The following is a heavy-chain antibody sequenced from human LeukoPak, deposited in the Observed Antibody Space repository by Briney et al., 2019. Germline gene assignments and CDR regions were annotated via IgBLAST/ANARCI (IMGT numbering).Heavy chain of an antibody. Sequence: GRFTISRDNAKNSLYLQMDSLRAEDTAVYYCARVTSGEFADYWGQGTLVTVSS. D-gene: IGHD3-10*01. CDR3: ARVTSGEFADY. V-gene: IGHV3-11*05. J-gene: IGHJ4*02.